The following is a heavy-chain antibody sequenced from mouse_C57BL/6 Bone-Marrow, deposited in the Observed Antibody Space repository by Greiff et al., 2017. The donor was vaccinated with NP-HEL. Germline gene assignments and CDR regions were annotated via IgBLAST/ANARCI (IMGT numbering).Heavy chain of an antibody. CDR1: GYTFTSYW. CDR3: ARALRSFWYFDV. CDR2: IDPSDSYT. V-gene: IGHV1-59*01. D-gene: IGHD1-1*01. J-gene: IGHJ1*03. Sequence: QVQLQQSGAELVRPGTSVKLSCKASGYTFTSYWMHWVKQRPGQGLEWIGVIDPSDSYTNYNQKFKGKATLTVDTSSSTAYMQLSSLTSEDSAVYYCARALRSFWYFDVWGTGTTVTVSS.